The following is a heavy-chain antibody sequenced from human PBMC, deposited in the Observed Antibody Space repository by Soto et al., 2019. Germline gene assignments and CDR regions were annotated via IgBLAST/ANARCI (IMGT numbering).Heavy chain of an antibody. D-gene: IGHD5-12*01. Sequence: SETLSLTCAVYGGSFSDYYWSWIRQPPGKGLEWIGEIYHSGSTYYNPSLKSRVTISVDRSKNQFSLKLSSVTAADTAVYYCAGGPGVARNYWGQGTLVTSPQ. J-gene: IGHJ4*02. CDR1: GGSFSDYY. CDR2: IYHSGST. CDR3: AGGPGVARNY. V-gene: IGHV4-34*01.